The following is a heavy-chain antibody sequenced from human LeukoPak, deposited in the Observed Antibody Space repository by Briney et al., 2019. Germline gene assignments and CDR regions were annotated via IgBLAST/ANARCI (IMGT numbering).Heavy chain of an antibody. Sequence: SETLSLTCAVSGYSISSTYHWGWVRQPPGKGLEWIGSMHHSGSAYYNPSLKSRVTVSVDTSKNQVSLKLKFVTAADTAVYHCARLGYCSSTSCYFENWGQGTLVTVSS. J-gene: IGHJ4*02. CDR3: ARLGYCSSTSCYFEN. CDR1: GYSISSTYH. V-gene: IGHV4-38-2*01. D-gene: IGHD2-2*01. CDR2: MHHSGSA.